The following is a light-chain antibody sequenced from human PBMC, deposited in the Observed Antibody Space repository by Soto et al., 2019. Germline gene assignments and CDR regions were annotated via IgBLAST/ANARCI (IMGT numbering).Light chain of an antibody. J-gene: IGKJ4*01. CDR3: QQFHRWPVT. CDR2: LAS. V-gene: IGKV3D-15*01. Sequence: EIVLTQSPATLSSFPGDRVTLSCRASQAVNTRLAWYQHKPGQAPRLLIYLASNRAAGVPVRFSGSGSGTDFTLTINSLRSEDVAVYYCQQFHRWPVTFGGGAKVEI. CDR1: QAVNTR.